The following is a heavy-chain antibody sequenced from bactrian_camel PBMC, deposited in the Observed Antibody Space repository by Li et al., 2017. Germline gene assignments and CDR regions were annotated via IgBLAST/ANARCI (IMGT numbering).Heavy chain of an antibody. CDR2: ITSDGGST. CDR3: TQVRAPPPWNGYDD. J-gene: IGHJ4*01. CDR1: GRTFYDSD. Sequence: QLVESGGGSVQAGGSLRLSCTVSGRTFYDSDMGWYRQAPGKGLEWVSSITSDGGSTYYADSVKGRFTISRDNVKGTLALQLNSLKTEDTAMYYCTQVRAPPPWNGYDDWGQGTQVTVS. V-gene: IGHV3S40*01.